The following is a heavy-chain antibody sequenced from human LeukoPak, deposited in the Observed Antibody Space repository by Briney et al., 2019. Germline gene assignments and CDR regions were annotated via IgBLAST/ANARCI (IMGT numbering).Heavy chain of an antibody. V-gene: IGHV4-4*02. D-gene: IGHD3-22*01. J-gene: IGHJ4*02. CDR1: GGSISSSNW. CDR3: ARGPPTDYYDSSGFYYVFDY. CDR2: IYHSGST. Sequence: PSETLSLTCAVSGGSISSSNWWRWVRQPPGKGLEWIGEIYHSGSTNYNPSLKSRVTISVDKSKNQFSLKLSSVTAADTAVYFCARGPPTDYYDSSGFYYVFDYWGQGTLVTVSS.